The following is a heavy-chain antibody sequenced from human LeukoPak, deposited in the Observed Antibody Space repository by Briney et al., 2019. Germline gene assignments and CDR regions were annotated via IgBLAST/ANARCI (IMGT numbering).Heavy chain of an antibody. CDR1: GFTFSSYA. D-gene: IGHD2-21*02. CDR2: ISSSSSYI. V-gene: IGHV3-21*01. Sequence: GGSLRLSCAASGFTFSSYAMSWVRQAPGKGLEWVSSISSSSSYIYYADSVKGRLTISRDNAKNSLYLQMNSLRAEDTAVYYCARADRCGGDCYDHYYYGMDVWGQGTTVTVSS. CDR3: ARADRCGGDCYDHYYYGMDV. J-gene: IGHJ6*02.